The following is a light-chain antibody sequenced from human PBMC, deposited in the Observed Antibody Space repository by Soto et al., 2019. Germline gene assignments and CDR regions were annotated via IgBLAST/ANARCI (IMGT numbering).Light chain of an antibody. CDR1: SSDVGGYNF. J-gene: IGLJ3*02. CDR3: CSYAGSYTL. V-gene: IGLV2-11*01. Sequence: QSALTQPRSVSGTPGQSVTISCTGTSSDVGGYNFVSWYQQYPGKVPKLIIYDVSEWPSGVPDRFSASKSGNTASLTISGLQAEDEADYYCCSYAGSYTLFGGGTKLTVL. CDR2: DVS.